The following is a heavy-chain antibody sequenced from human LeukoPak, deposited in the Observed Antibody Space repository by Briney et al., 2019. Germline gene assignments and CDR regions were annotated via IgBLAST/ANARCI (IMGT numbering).Heavy chain of an antibody. CDR3: AKDFWSGYYYWGYYFDY. CDR2: ISGSGGST. CDR1: GFTYSSYA. D-gene: IGHD3-3*01. V-gene: IGHV3-23*01. Sequence: GGSLRLSCAASGFTYSSYAMSWVRQAPGKGLEWVSAISGSGGSTYYADSVKGRFTISRDNSKNTLYLQMNSLRAEDTAVYYCAKDFWSGYYYWGYYFDYWGQGTLVTVSS. J-gene: IGHJ4*02.